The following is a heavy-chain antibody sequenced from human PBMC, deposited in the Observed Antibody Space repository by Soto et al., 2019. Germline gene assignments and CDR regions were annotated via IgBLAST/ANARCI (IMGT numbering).Heavy chain of an antibody. CDR2: VYNSGST. CDR3: ARDRREAVAGYTPDN. Sequence: LSLTCTVSGGSISSNYWTWIRQPPWKGLEWIGYVYNSGSTNYNPSLKSRVTISEDTSKSQFSLKVNSMTAADTAVDYCARDRREAVAGYTPDNWRQGIWFTVSS. CDR1: GGSISSNY. J-gene: IGHJ4*02. D-gene: IGHD6-13*01. V-gene: IGHV4-59*13.